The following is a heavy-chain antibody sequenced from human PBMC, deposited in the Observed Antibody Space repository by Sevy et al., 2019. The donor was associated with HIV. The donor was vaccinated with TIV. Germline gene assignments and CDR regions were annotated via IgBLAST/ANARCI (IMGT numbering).Heavy chain of an antibody. J-gene: IGHJ4*02. Sequence: GGSLRLSCAASGFTFSSYAMAWVRQAAGKGLEWVSAISGRGGSIYYADSVKGRFTISRDNSENTLYLQMNSLRSDDTAVYYCAKGQQDQPRIYDYWGQGTLVTVSS. CDR3: AKGQQDQPRIYDY. CDR2: ISGRGGSI. CDR1: GFTFSSYA. V-gene: IGHV3-23*01. D-gene: IGHD6-13*01.